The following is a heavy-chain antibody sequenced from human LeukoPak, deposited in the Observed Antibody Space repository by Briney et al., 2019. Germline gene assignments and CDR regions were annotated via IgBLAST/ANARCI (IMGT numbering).Heavy chain of an antibody. CDR1: GGSIASSSYY. CDR3: AADYGGYSGAFDI. Sequence: PSQTLSLTCTVSGGSIASSSYYWGWIRQPPEKGLEWIGSMYYSGSTYYNPSLKSRVTISVDTSKNQFSLKLSSVTAADTAVYHCAADYGGYSGAFDIWGQGTMVTVSS. D-gene: IGHD4-23*01. CDR2: MYYSGST. V-gene: IGHV4-39*01. J-gene: IGHJ3*02.